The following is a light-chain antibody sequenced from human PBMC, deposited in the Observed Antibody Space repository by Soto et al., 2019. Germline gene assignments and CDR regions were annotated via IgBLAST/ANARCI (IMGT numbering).Light chain of an antibody. J-gene: IGKJ1*01. CDR3: PHYNSYSET. CDR1: QRIDSW. V-gene: IGKV1-5*03. CDR2: KAS. Sequence: DILMTQCPSTLSASIGDRVSITCRHSQRIDSWLAWSQQKPGKAPKVLIYKASSLEGGVPSRGSGRWAGKEGTLTISSRQPNDFATDYCPHYNSYSETFGQGTKVDI.